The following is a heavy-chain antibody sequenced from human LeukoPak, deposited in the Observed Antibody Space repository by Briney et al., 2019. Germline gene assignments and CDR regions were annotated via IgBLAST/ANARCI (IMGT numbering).Heavy chain of an antibody. J-gene: IGHJ6*03. CDR2: MNPNSGNT. CDR1: GYTFTSYY. V-gene: IGHV1-8*03. CDR3: ARGPYTIFGVVTTYYYYMDV. Sequence: ASVKVSCKASGYTFTSYYMHWVRQATGQGLEWMGWMNPNSGNTGYAQKFQGRVTITRNTSISTAYMELSSLRSEDTAVYYCARGPYTIFGVVTTYYYYMDVWGKGTTVTVSS. D-gene: IGHD3-3*01.